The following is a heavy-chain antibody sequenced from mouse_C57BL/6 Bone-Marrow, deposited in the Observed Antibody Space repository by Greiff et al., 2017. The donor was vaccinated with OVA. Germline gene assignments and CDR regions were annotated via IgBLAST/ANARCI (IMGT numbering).Heavy chain of an antibody. V-gene: IGHV5-6*01. CDR1: GFTFSSYG. CDR3: ARSRDYFDY. Sequence: EVMLVESGGDLVKPGGSLKLSCAASGFTFSSYGMSWVRQTPDKRLEWVATISRGGSYTYYTDSVKGRFTISRDNAKNTLYLQMSSLKSEDTAMYYCARSRDYFDYWGQGTTLTVSS. J-gene: IGHJ2*01. CDR2: ISRGGSYT.